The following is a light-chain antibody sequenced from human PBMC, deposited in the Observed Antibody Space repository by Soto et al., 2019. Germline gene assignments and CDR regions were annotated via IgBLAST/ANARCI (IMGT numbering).Light chain of an antibody. CDR1: QSVSSNY. J-gene: IGKJ1*01. V-gene: IGKV3-20*01. Sequence: ALTQSPGTLSSSPGERATLSCRASQSVSSNYLAWYQQKPGQAPRLLIYGASSRATGIPDRFSGSGSGTDFTLTISRLEPEDFAVYYCHHYGSSAWTFGQGTKVDIK. CDR2: GAS. CDR3: HHYGSSAWT.